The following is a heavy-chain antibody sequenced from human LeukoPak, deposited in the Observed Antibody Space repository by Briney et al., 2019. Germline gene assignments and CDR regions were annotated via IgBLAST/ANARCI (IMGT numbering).Heavy chain of an antibody. V-gene: IGHV3-21*01. J-gene: IGHJ4*02. CDR1: GFTFSSYS. Sequence: GGSLRLSCAASGFTFSSYSMNWVRQAPGKGLEWVSSISSSSSYIYYADSVKGRFTISRDNAKNSLYLQMNSLRAEDTAVYYCASYDYDSSGYCGYWGQGTLVTVSS. CDR3: ASYDYDSSGYCGY. CDR2: ISSSSSYI. D-gene: IGHD3-22*01.